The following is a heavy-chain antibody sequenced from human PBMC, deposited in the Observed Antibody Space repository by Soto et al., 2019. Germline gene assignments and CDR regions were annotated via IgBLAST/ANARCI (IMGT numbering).Heavy chain of an antibody. CDR1: GFTFSSYA. CDR2: ISGSGGST. J-gene: IGHJ6*02. D-gene: IGHD3-3*01. CDR3: ARDLGYDFWSGYYRAYGMDV. V-gene: IGHV3-23*01. Sequence: EVQLLESGGGLVQPGGSLRLSCAASGFTFSSYAMSWVRQAPGKGLEWVSAISGSGGSTSYAQKFQGRVTMTRDTSTSTVYMELSSLRSEDTAVYYCARDLGYDFWSGYYRAYGMDVWGQGTTVTVSS.